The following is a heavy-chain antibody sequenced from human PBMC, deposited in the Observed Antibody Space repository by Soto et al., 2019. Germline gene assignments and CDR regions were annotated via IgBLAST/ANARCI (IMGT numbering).Heavy chain of an antibody. CDR2: INHSGST. Sequence: SETLSLTCAVYGGSFSGYYWSWIRQPPGKGLEWIGEINHSGSTNYNPSLKSRVTISVDTSKNQFSLKLSSVTAADTAVYYCASSSPIEVATIFNYYYYMDVWGKGTTVTVSS. V-gene: IGHV4-34*01. D-gene: IGHD5-12*01. CDR1: GGSFSGYY. J-gene: IGHJ6*03. CDR3: ASSSPIEVATIFNYYYYMDV.